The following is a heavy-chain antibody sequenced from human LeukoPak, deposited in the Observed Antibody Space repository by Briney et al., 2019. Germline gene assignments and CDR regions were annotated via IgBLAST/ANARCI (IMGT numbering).Heavy chain of an antibody. CDR1: GFTFSTFA. J-gene: IGHJ5*02. CDR2: IFQGGGEI. CDR3: ATYRQVLLSFEA. D-gene: IGHD3-16*01. Sequence: PGGSLRLSCAASGFTFSTFAMIWVRQPPGKGLEWVSSIFQGGGEIHYADSVRGRFTISRDNSKSTLFLQMNSLRAEDTAIYYCATYRQVLLSFEAWGQGTLVTVSS. V-gene: IGHV3-23*01.